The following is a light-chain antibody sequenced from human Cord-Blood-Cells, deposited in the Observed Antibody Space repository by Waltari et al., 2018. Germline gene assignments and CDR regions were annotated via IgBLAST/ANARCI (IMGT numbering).Light chain of an antibody. Sequence: IQLTQSPSSLSASVGDRVTLTCRASQGISSYLAWYQQKPGKAPKLLIYAASTLQSGVPSRFSRSGSGTEFTLTISSLQPEDFATYYCQQLNSYPLTFGGGTKVEIK. CDR2: AAS. CDR1: QGISSY. J-gene: IGKJ4*01. V-gene: IGKV1-9*01. CDR3: QQLNSYPLT.